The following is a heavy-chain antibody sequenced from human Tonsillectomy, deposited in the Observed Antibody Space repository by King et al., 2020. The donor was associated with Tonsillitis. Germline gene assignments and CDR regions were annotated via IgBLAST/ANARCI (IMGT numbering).Heavy chain of an antibody. Sequence: VQLVESGGGLVQPGRSLRLSCAASGFTCDDYAMHWVRQAPGKGLEGVSGITWNSGSIGYADSVKGRFTISRDNPKNSLYLQMNSLRAEDTALYYCAKDIGTVVVVAATPFDYWGQGTLVTVSS. D-gene: IGHD2-15*01. CDR2: ITWNSGSI. CDR3: AKDIGTVVVVAATPFDY. CDR1: GFTCDDYA. V-gene: IGHV3-9*01. J-gene: IGHJ4*02.